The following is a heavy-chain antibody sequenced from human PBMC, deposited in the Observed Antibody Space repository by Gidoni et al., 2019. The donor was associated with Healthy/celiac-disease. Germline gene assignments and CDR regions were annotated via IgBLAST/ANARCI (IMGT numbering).Heavy chain of an antibody. CDR1: GSTFTSYA. V-gene: IGHV1-3*01. CDR2: INAGNGNT. CDR3: ARSDTAMVNYFDY. D-gene: IGHD5-18*01. Sequence: QVQLVQSGAEVKKPGASVKVSCKASGSTFTSYAMHWVRQAPGQRLEWMGWINAGNGNTKYSQKFQGRVTITRDTSASTAYMELSSLRSEDTAVYYCARSDTAMVNYFDYWGQGTLVTVSS. J-gene: IGHJ4*02.